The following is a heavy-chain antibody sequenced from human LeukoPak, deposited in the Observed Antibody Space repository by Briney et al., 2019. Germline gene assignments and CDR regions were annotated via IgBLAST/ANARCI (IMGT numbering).Heavy chain of an antibody. Sequence: SETLSLTSTVSGASISSYYWGWIRQPPGKGLEWIGSIYHSGSTYYNPSLKSRVTISVDTSKNQFSLKLSSVTAADTAVYYCARKIAELWFGELPYYFDYWGQGTLVTVSS. D-gene: IGHD3-10*01. CDR2: IYHSGST. V-gene: IGHV4-38-2*02. CDR3: ARKIAELWFGELPYYFDY. J-gene: IGHJ4*02. CDR1: GASISSYY.